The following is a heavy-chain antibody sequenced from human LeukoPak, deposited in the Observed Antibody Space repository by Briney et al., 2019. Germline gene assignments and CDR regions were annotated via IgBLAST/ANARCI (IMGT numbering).Heavy chain of an antibody. CDR1: AYNFPGYW. V-gene: IGHV5-51*01. D-gene: IGHD2-15*01. CDR2: IYPGDSDI. J-gene: IGHJ4*02. CDR3: ARPPDGYCSGAGCSFEY. Sequence: GESLKISCKGSAYNFPGYWIGWVRQKPGKGLEWMGVIYPGDSDIRYSPLFQGKVIISADKSIRTAYLQWNNLKASDTAMYYCARPPDGYCSGAGCSFEYWGQGTLLTVSS.